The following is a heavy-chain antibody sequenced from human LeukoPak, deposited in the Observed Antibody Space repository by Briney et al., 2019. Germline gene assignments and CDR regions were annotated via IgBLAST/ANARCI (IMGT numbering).Heavy chain of an antibody. CDR2: IRYDGSNK. CDR1: GFPLSSYV. CDR3: AKSPFGPTMLDY. Sequence: GGPLRLPCAPSGFPLSSYVMQWLAQPPARGREGLAFIRYDGSNKYYADSVKGRFTISRDNSKNTLYLQMNSMRAEDTAVYYCAKSPFGPTMLDYWGQGTLVTVSS. J-gene: IGHJ4*02. V-gene: IGHV3-30*02. D-gene: IGHD5-12*01.